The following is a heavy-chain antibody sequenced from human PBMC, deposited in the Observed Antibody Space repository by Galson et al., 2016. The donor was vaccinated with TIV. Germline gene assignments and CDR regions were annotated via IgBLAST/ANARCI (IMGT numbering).Heavy chain of an antibody. CDR1: GFTFSSYS. D-gene: IGHD3-10*01. J-gene: IGHJ4*02. Sequence: SLRLSCAASGFTFSSYSMNWVRQAPGKGLEWVSSISSRVTKIYYADSVKGRFTISRDNAKNSLYLQMTSLSAEDTAVYYCARDGSWSGDPIYGGTRPDFWGRGTLVTVSS. CDR3: ARDGSWSGDPIYGGTRPDF. V-gene: IGHV3-21*01. CDR2: ISSRVTKI.